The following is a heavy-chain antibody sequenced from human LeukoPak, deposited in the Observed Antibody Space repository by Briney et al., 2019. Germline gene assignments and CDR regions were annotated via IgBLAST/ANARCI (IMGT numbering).Heavy chain of an antibody. Sequence: GGSLRLSCAASGFTFSSYWMSWVRQAPGKGLEWVANIKQDGSEKYYVDSVKGRSTISRDNAKNSLYLQMISLRAEDTAVYYCARVGGRYSPLGYWGQGTLVTVSS. D-gene: IGHD3-16*02. CDR1: GFTFSSYW. CDR2: IKQDGSEK. CDR3: ARVGGRYSPLGY. J-gene: IGHJ4*02. V-gene: IGHV3-7*01.